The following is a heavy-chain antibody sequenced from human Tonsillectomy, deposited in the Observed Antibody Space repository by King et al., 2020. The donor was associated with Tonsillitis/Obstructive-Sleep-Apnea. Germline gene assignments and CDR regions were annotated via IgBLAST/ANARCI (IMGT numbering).Heavy chain of an antibody. J-gene: IGHJ4*02. CDR1: GFTFSSYS. Sequence: QLVQSGGGLVKPGGSLRLSCAASGFTFSSYSMNWVRQAPGKGLEWVSSISSSSIYIYYADSVMGRFTISRDNAKTSLYLQMNSLRAEDTAVYYCARDLGYCSSTSCYTPLTFDYWGQGTLVTVSS. V-gene: IGHV3-21*01. CDR2: ISSSSIYI. CDR3: ARDLGYCSSTSCYTPLTFDY. D-gene: IGHD2-2*02.